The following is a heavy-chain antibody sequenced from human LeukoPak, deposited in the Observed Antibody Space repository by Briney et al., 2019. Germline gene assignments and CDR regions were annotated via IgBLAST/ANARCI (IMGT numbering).Heavy chain of an antibody. CDR2: IYHSGST. Sequence: SETLSLTCIVSGYSISSGHYWGWIRQPPGKGLEWLGNIYHSGSTYYNPSLKSRVTISVDTSKNQFSLKLSSVTAADTAVYYCARDHMQLLMYYFDYWGQGTLVTVSS. J-gene: IGHJ4*02. V-gene: IGHV4-38-2*02. CDR3: ARDHMQLLMYYFDY. CDR1: GYSISSGHY. D-gene: IGHD6-6*01.